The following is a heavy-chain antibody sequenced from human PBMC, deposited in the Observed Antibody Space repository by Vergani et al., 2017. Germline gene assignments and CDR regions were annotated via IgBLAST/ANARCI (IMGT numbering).Heavy chain of an antibody. CDR3: TKAGQYDSDDFHDS. Sequence: QVQLVESGGGVVQPVGSLRLSCIASGFTFRIYGMHWVRQAPGKGLEWVAFIRYDGTKRFYGGSVKGRFTISRDNSQTTVFLQMNSLRADDSAVYYCTKAGQYDSDDFHDSWGQGALVTVAS. CDR1: GFTFRIYG. D-gene: IGHD3-22*01. V-gene: IGHV3-30*02. J-gene: IGHJ1*01. CDR2: IRYDGTKR.